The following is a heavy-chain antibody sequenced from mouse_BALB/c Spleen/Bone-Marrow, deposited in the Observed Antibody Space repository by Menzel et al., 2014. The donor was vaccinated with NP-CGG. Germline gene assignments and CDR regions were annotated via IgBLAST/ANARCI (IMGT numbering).Heavy chain of an antibody. CDR2: IYPGGGYT. CDR1: GYTFTKSW. V-gene: IGHV1-63*02. J-gene: IGHJ2*01. CDR3: ARRGTGVDY. Sequence: LQESGAELVRPGTSAKISCKASGYTFTKSWLGWVKQRPGHGLEWIGDIYPGGGYTNYNDKFKGNATLTADTSSISAYMHLISLTSEDSSVYSCARRGTGVDYWGQGTTLTVSS. D-gene: IGHD4-1*01.